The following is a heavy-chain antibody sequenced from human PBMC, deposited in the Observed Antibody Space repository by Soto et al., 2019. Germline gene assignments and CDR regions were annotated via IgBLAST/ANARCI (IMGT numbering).Heavy chain of an antibody. V-gene: IGHV3-21*01. Sequence: GGSLRLSCAASGFTFSSYSMNWVRQAPGKGLEWVSSISSSSSYIYYADSVKGRFTISRDNAKNSLYLQMNSLRAEDTAVYYCARDTREDSSSWSFPFDYWGQGTLVTVSS. CDR3: ARDTREDSSSWSFPFDY. CDR1: GFTFSSYS. CDR2: ISSSSSYI. D-gene: IGHD6-13*01. J-gene: IGHJ4*02.